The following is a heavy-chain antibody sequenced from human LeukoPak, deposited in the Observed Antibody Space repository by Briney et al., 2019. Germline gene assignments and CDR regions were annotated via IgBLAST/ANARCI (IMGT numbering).Heavy chain of an antibody. V-gene: IGHV4-59*08. CDR3: ARSSGSWHMGWFDP. CDR2: IYYSGST. CDR1: GGSISSYY. D-gene: IGHD6-13*01. Sequence: SETLSLTCTVSGGSISSYYWSWIRQPPGKGLEWIGYIYYSGSTNYNPSLKSRVTISVDTSKNQFSLKLSSVTAADTAVYYCARSSGSWHMGWFDPWGQGTLVTVSS. J-gene: IGHJ5*02.